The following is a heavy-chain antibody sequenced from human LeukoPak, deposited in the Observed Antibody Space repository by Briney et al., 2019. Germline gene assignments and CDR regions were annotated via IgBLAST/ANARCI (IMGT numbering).Heavy chain of an antibody. Sequence: PGGSPRLSCAASGFTFSSYRMSWVRQAPGTGLEWVANIKQDGSEEHYVDYVKGRFTISRDNAKNTLYLQMDSLRAEDTAVYYCARALTIFGVVIIPYSMDVWGKGTTVTVSS. J-gene: IGHJ6*03. V-gene: IGHV3-7*01. CDR2: IKQDGSEE. CDR3: ARALTIFGVVIIPYSMDV. D-gene: IGHD3-3*01. CDR1: GFTFSSYR.